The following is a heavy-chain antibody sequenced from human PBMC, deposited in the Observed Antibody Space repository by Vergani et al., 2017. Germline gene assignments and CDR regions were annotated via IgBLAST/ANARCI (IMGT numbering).Heavy chain of an antibody. CDR2: ISGSGGST. CDR3: ARAHANDNPLLWFGESN. V-gene: IGHV3-23*01. Sequence: EVQLLESGGGLVQPGGSLRLSCAASGFTFSSYAMSWVRQAPGKGLEWVSAISGSGGSTYYADSVKGRFTISRDNSKNTLYLQMNSLRAEDTAVYYCARAHANDNPLLWFGESNWGQGTLVTVSS. D-gene: IGHD3-10*01. CDR1: GFTFSSYA. J-gene: IGHJ4*02.